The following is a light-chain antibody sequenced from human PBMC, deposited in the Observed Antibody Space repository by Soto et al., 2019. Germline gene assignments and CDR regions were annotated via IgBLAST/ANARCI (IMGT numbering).Light chain of an antibody. CDR1: QSISSNY. Sequence: EIVLTQSPGTLSLSPGEGATLSCRASQSISSNYLAWYQQRPGQAPRLLIYGASSRATGIPDRFSGGGSGTDFTLTISRLEPEDFAVYYCQQYGSLSPTTVGQGTRLEIE. J-gene: IGKJ5*01. V-gene: IGKV3-20*01. CDR2: GAS. CDR3: QQYGSLSPTT.